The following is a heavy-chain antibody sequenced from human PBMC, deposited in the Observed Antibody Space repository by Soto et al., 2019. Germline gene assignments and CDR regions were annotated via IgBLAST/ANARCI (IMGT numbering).Heavy chain of an antibody. CDR3: ARANWYSEF. D-gene: IGHD7-27*01. CDR2: IYYTGST. V-gene: IGHV4-59*13. Sequence: PSETLSLTCTVSGLSITNNCWSWIRQPPGKGLEWIGYIYYTGSTNYNPSLKSRVTMSVDTSKNQFSLNLASLTAADTAIYYCARANWYSEFWGQGTLVTVPS. CDR1: GLSITNNC. J-gene: IGHJ4*02.